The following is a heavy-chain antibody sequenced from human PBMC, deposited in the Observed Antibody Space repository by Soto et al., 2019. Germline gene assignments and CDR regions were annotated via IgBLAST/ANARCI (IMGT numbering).Heavy chain of an antibody. V-gene: IGHV3-23*01. CDR1: GFTFTNYA. Sequence: EVQLLESGGGLVQPGGSLRLSCAASGFTFTNYAMTWVRQAPGKGLEWVSISSGSGSGGSTNYADSVKGRFTISRDNSKNTLYLQMNSLRVEDTAVYYRAKDRDDYRNYVFDYWGQGTLVTVSS. CDR2: SSGSGSGGST. D-gene: IGHD4-4*01. CDR3: AKDRDDYRNYVFDY. J-gene: IGHJ4*02.